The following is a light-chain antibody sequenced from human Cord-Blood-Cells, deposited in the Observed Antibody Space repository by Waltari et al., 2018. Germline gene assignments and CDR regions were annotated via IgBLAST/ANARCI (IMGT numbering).Light chain of an antibody. Sequence: QSALTQPASVSGSPGQSITISCTGTSSHVGGYKYVPWYQQHPGKAPKLMIYDVSNRPSGVSNRFSGSKSGNTASLTISGLQAEDEADYYCSSYTSSSTLWVFGGGTKLTVL. CDR1: SSHVGGYKY. CDR3: SSYTSSSTLWV. CDR2: DVS. V-gene: IGLV2-14*01. J-gene: IGLJ3*02.